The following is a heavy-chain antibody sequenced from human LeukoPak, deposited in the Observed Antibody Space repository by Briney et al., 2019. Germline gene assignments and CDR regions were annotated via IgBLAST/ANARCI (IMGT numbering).Heavy chain of an antibody. CDR3: AKHGSSGWYQPFDY. Sequence: GSLSLSCTASGLTFSSYWMSWVRQAPGKGLEWVANIKQDGSEKYYVDSVKGRFTISRDNAKNSLSLQMSSLRAEDTAVYYCAKHGSSGWYQPFDYWGQGILVIVSS. J-gene: IGHJ4*02. CDR1: GLTFSSYW. D-gene: IGHD6-19*01. CDR2: IKQDGSEK. V-gene: IGHV3-7*03.